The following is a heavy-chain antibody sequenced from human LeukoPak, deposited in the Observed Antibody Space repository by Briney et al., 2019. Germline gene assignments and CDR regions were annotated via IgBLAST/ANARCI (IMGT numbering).Heavy chain of an antibody. CDR1: GFTFNNFA. J-gene: IGHJ4*02. V-gene: IGHV3-23*01. CDR2: ISGSGGST. D-gene: IGHD6-19*01. CDR3: AKAGSSGWSSSGGDY. Sequence: GGSLRLSCAASGFTFNNFAMSWVRQAPGKGLEWVSTISGSGGSTFYADSVKGRFPISRDNSKNTLFLQMNSLRVEDTAIYCCAKAGSSGWSSSGGDYWGQGSLVTVSS.